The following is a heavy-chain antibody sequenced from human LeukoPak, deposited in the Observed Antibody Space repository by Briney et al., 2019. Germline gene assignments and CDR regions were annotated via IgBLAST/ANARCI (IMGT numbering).Heavy chain of an antibody. CDR3: ARDRHGVRGVISENFDY. D-gene: IGHD3-10*01. V-gene: IGHV3-30-3*01. J-gene: IGHJ4*02. CDR1: GFTFSSYA. Sequence: GGSLRLSCAASGFTFSSYAMHWVRQAPGKGLEGVAVISYDGSNKYYADSVKGRFTIPRDNPKNTLYLQMNSLRAEDTAVYYCARDRHGVRGVISENFDYWGQGTLVTVSS. CDR2: ISYDGSNK.